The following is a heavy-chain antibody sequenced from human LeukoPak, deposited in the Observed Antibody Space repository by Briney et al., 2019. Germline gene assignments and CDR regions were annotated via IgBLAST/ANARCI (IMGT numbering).Heavy chain of an antibody. Sequence: AASVKVSCKASGYTFTGYYMHWVRQAPGQGLEWMGWINPNSGGTNYAQKFQGRVTMTRDTSISTAYMELRRLRSEDEDADFCSRSRDGYNSGLDYWGQGTLVTVSS. CDR1: GYTFTGYY. CDR3: SRSRDGYNSGLDY. CDR2: INPNSGGT. J-gene: IGHJ4*02. D-gene: IGHD5-12*01. V-gene: IGHV1-2*02.